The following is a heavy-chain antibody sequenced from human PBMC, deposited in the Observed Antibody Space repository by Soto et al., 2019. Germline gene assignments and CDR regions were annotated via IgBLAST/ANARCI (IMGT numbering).Heavy chain of an antibody. D-gene: IGHD3-22*01. Sequence: QVQLVQSGAEVKKPGPSVKVSCKASGYTFTSYGISWVRQAPGQALEWIGWISAYNGNTNYAQKLQGRVTMSTDTSTSTADMELRSLRSDDTAVDYCVRDTGRLVVASGYWGQGTLVTVS. J-gene: IGHJ4*02. CDR1: GYTFTSYG. CDR2: ISAYNGNT. V-gene: IGHV1-18*01. CDR3: VRDTGRLVVASGY.